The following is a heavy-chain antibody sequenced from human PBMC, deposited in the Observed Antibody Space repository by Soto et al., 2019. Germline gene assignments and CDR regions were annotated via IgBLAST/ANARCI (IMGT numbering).Heavy chain of an antibody. V-gene: IGHV1-18*01. J-gene: IGHJ6*02. CDR3: AKNVYCSGGSCNGYYGMDV. Sequence: SVKVSCKASGYTFTTYGISWVRQAPGQGLEWLGWISGYNGNTKYAQKFQGRVTLTTDTSTSTAYMELRSLRSDDTAVYYCAKNVYCSGGSCNGYYGMDVWG. D-gene: IGHD2-15*01. CDR1: GYTFTTYG. CDR2: ISGYNGNT.